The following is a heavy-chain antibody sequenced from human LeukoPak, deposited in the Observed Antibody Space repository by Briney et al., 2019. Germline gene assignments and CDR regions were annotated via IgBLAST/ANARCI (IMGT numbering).Heavy chain of an antibody. CDR1: GGSFSGYY. V-gene: IGHV4-34*01. CDR2: VNHSGST. D-gene: IGHD3-22*01. J-gene: IGHJ6*03. Sequence: SETLSLTCAVYGGSFSGYYWSWIRQPPGKGLEWIGEVNHSGSTNYNPSLKSRLTISVDASKSQFSLKVTSVNAADTAVYYCARGWINYDSYYYYMDVWGKGTTVTVSS. CDR3: ARGWINYDSYYYYMDV.